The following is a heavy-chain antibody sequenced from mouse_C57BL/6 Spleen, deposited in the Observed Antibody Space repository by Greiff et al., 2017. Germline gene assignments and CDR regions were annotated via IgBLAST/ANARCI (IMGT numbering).Heavy chain of an antibody. CDR1: GYTFTSYW. CDR3: ARNGFSGDYFDY. Sequence: QVQLQQPGAELVKPGASVKLSCTASGYTFTSYWMHWVKQRPGQGLEWIGMIHPNSGSTNYNEKFKSKATLTVDKSSSTAYMQLSSLTSEDSAVYYCARNGFSGDYFDYWGQGTTLTVSS. J-gene: IGHJ2*01. CDR2: IHPNSGST. V-gene: IGHV1-64*01.